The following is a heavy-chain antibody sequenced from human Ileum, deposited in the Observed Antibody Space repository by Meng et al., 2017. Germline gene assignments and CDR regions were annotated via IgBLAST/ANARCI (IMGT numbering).Heavy chain of an antibody. V-gene: IGHV4-30-4*01. J-gene: IGHJ4*02. CDR3: ARDRDSSGYYPY. D-gene: IGHD3-22*01. CDR1: GGSISRGDYY. CDR2: IYYSGST. Sequence: QVQLQESGPGLVKPSQTLSLTCTVSGGSISRGDYYWSWIRQPPGKGLEWIGYIYYSGSTYDNPSLKSRLTISVDTSKNQFSLKLSSVTAADTAVYYCARDRDSSGYYPYWGQGTLVTVSS.